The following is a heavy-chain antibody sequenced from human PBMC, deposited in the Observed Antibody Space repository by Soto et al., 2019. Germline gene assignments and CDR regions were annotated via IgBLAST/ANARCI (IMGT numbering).Heavy chain of an antibody. CDR3: ARENRDGYNYHFDY. J-gene: IGHJ4*02. Sequence: QVQLQESGPGLVKPSETLSLTCTVSGGSISSYYWSWIRQPPGKGLEWIGNIFYSGSANHNPSLKSRVRPSLDTSKNQLSLKLSSVTAADTAVYYCARENRDGYNYHFDYWGQGALVTVSS. CDR1: GGSISSYY. D-gene: IGHD5-12*01. V-gene: IGHV4-59*13. CDR2: IFYSGSA.